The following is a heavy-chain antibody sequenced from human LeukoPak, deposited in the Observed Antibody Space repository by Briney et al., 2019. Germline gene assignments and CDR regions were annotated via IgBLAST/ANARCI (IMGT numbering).Heavy chain of an antibody. V-gene: IGHV4-34*01. Sequence: SETLSLTCAVYGGSFSGYYWSWIRQPPGKGLEWIGEINHSGSTNYNPSLKSRVTISVDTSKNQFSLKLSSVTAADTAVYYCARKRLSSYGLMRTSNWFDPWGQGTLVTVSS. D-gene: IGHD5-18*01. CDR2: INHSGST. CDR1: GGSFSGYY. J-gene: IGHJ5*02. CDR3: ARKRLSSYGLMRTSNWFDP.